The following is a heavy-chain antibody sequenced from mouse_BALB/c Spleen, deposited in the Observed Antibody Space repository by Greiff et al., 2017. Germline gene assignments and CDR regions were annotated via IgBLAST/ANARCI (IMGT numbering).Heavy chain of an antibody. V-gene: IGHV1-82*01. J-gene: IGHJ4*01. CDR2: IYPGDGDT. CDR1: GYAFSSSW. Sequence: QVHVKQSGPELVKPGASVKISCKASGYAFSSSWMNWVKQRPGQGLEWIGRIYPGDGDTNYNGKFKGKATLTADKSSSTAYMQLSSLTSVDSAVYVCARRGITTEKVYAMDYWGQGTSVTVSS. D-gene: IGHD2-4*01. CDR3: ARRGITTEKVYAMDY.